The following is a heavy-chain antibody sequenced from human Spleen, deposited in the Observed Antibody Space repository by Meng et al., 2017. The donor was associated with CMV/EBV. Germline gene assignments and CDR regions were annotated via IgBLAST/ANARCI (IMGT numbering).Heavy chain of an antibody. CDR3: AKGPTDFWSGYYIVS. Sequence: GFPFSNSVMHWVRQAPGKGLQWVALIWYDGSNEYYADSVQGRFSISRDNSKNTLYLQMNSLRAEDTAVYYCAKGPTDFWSGYYIVSWGQGTLVTVSS. CDR2: IWYDGSNE. D-gene: IGHD3-3*01. V-gene: IGHV3-33*06. J-gene: IGHJ5*02. CDR1: GFPFSNSV.